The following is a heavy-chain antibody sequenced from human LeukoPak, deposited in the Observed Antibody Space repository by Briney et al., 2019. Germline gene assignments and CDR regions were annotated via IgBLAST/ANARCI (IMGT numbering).Heavy chain of an antibody. CDR2: IYYSGST. CDR3: AGRSRSGWYYDY. CDR1: GGSISSSSYY. D-gene: IGHD6-19*01. J-gene: IGHJ4*02. Sequence: SETLSLTCTVSGGSISSSSYYWGWIRQPPGKGLEWIGSIYYSGSTNYNPSLKSRVTISVDTSKNQFSLKLSTVTAADTAVYFCAGRSRSGWYYDYWGQGTLVTVSS. V-gene: IGHV4-39*07.